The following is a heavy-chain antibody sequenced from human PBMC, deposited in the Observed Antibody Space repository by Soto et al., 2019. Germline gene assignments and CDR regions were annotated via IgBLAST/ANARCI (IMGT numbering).Heavy chain of an antibody. V-gene: IGHV4-59*08. CDR1: GGSISSYY. CDR2: IYYSGST. CDR3: ARHADSSGWYPVVRWFDP. J-gene: IGHJ5*02. D-gene: IGHD6-19*01. Sequence: SETLSLTCTVSGGSISSYYWSWIRQPPGKGLEWIGYIYYSGSTNYNPSLKSRVTISVDTSKNQFSLKLSSVTAADTAVYYCARHADSSGWYPVVRWFDPRGQGTLVTVSS.